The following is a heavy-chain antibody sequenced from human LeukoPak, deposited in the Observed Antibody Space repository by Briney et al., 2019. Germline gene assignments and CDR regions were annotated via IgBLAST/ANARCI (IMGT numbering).Heavy chain of an antibody. CDR2: IHSGGST. CDR3: ARDYYDSSAHLSL. J-gene: IGHJ4*02. CDR1: GFTVSSNY. Sequence: GGSLRLSCAASGFTVSSNYMSWVRQAPGKGLEWVSVIHSGGSTYYADSVKGRFTISRDNSKNTLYLQMNSLRAEDTAVYYCARDYYDSSAHLSLWGQGTLVTVSS. V-gene: IGHV3-66*02. D-gene: IGHD3-22*01.